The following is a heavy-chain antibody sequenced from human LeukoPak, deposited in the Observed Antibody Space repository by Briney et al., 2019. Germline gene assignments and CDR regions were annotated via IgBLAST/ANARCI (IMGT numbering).Heavy chain of an antibody. CDR3: ASVRAVAPDY. D-gene: IGHD6-19*01. CDR1: GFTFSSNY. V-gene: IGHV4-34*01. J-gene: IGHJ4*02. CDR2: INNSGNT. Sequence: SESLTLSCAASGFTFSSNYMSWVRQPPGKGLEWIGEINNSGNTNYTESLQSRVTISIDTSKNTFSLKMNSVTAADTAVYYCASVRAVAPDYWGQGTLGTVSS.